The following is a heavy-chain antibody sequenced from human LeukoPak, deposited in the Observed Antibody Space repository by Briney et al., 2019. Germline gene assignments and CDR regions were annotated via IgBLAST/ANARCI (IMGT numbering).Heavy chain of an antibody. Sequence: SETLSLTCTVSGGSISSHYWSWTRQPPGKGLEWIGYIYYSGSTNYNPSLKSRVTISVDTSKNQFSLKLSSVTAADTAVYYCARASSSSSWYDRWFDPWGQGTLVTVSS. CDR2: IYYSGST. CDR3: ARASSSSSWYDRWFDP. CDR1: GGSISSHY. V-gene: IGHV4-59*11. J-gene: IGHJ5*02. D-gene: IGHD6-13*01.